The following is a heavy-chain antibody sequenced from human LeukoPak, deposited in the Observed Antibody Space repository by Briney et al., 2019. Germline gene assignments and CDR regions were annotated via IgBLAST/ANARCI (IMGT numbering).Heavy chain of an antibody. Sequence: GGSLRLSCAASGFTFSRHWMHWVRQAPGKGLVWVSRINSDGSTTSYADSVKGRFTISRDNAKNTLYLQMNSLRVEDTAVYYCAREGNDYGDYSRFDYWGQGTLVTGSS. D-gene: IGHD4-17*01. CDR3: AREGNDYGDYSRFDY. CDR2: INSDGSTT. V-gene: IGHV3-74*01. CDR1: GFTFSRHW. J-gene: IGHJ4*02.